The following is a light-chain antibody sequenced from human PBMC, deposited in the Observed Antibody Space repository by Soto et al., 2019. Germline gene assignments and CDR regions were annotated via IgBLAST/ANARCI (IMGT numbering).Light chain of an antibody. V-gene: IGLV1-47*01. CDR2: RNN. Sequence: QSVLTQPPSTSGTPGQRVTISCSGSSSNIGSNYVYWYQQLPGTAPKLLIYRNNQRPSGVPDRFSGSKSGTSASLAISGLRSEYEADYYCAAWDDSLSGPNWVFGGGTKVTVL. CDR1: SSNIGSNY. J-gene: IGLJ3*02. CDR3: AAWDDSLSGPNWV.